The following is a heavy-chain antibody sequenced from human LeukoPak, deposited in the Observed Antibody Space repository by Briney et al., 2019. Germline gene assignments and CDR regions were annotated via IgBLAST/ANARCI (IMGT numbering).Heavy chain of an antibody. CDR1: GYTFTSYY. Sequence: ASVKVSCKAPGYTFTSYYMHWVRQAPGQGLEWMGIINPSGGSTSYAQKFQGRVTMTRDTSTSTVYMELSSLRSEDTAVYYCARNKWNYYDSSGYYFFDYWGQGTLVTVSS. V-gene: IGHV1-46*01. J-gene: IGHJ4*02. CDR2: INPSGGST. D-gene: IGHD3-22*01. CDR3: ARNKWNYYDSSGYYFFDY.